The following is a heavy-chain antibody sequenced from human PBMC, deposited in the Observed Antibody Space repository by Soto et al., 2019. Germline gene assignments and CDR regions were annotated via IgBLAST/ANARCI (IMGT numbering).Heavy chain of an antibody. CDR1: GGTFSSYA. CDR3: ARGSGYSSSWNAFDI. Sequence: SGKVSCKASGGTFSSYASSWVRQAPGQGLLWMGGIIPIFGTANYAQKFQGRVTITAYESTSTAYMELSSLRSEDTAVYYCARGSGYSSSWNAFDIWGQGTMVTVSS. D-gene: IGHD6-13*01. J-gene: IGHJ3*02. V-gene: IGHV1-69*13. CDR2: IIPIFGTA.